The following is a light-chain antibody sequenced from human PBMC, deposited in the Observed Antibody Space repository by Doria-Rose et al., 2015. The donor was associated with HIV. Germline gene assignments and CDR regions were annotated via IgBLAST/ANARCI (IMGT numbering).Light chain of an antibody. CDR1: SSDVGGYNY. CDR2: DVS. J-gene: IGLJ2*01. Sequence: QSALTQPPSVSGSPGQSIAISCTGTSSDVGGYNYVSWYRHHPGKAPKLMTYDVSNRPSGVSDRFSGSKSGNTASLTISGLQAEDEADYYCSSYTASTTLAFGGGTKLTVL. V-gene: IGLV2-14*01. CDR3: SSYTASTTLA.